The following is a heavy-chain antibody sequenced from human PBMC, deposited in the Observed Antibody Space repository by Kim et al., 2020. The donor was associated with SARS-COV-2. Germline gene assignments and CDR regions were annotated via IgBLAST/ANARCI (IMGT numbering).Heavy chain of an antibody. CDR2: IYYSGST. D-gene: IGHD6-13*01. CDR1: GGSISSYY. V-gene: IGHV4-59*01. Sequence: SETLSLTCTVSGGSISSYYWSWIRQPPGKGLEWIGYIYYSGSTNYNPSLKSRVTISVDTSKNQFSLKLSSVTAADTAVYYCARQDSSSWSDAFDIWGQGT. J-gene: IGHJ3*02. CDR3: ARQDSSSWSDAFDI.